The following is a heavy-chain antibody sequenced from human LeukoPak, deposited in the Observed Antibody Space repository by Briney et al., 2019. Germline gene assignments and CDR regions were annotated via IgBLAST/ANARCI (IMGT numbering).Heavy chain of an antibody. CDR3: ARERRDGYNLGAFDI. V-gene: IGHV3-30*04. Sequence: GGSLRLSCAASGFTFSSYAMHWVRQAPGKGLEWVAVISYDGSNKYYADSVKGRFTISRDNSKNTLYLQMNSLRAEGTAVYYCARERRDGYNLGAFDIWGQGTMVTVSS. CDR1: GFTFSSYA. J-gene: IGHJ3*02. D-gene: IGHD5-24*01. CDR2: ISYDGSNK.